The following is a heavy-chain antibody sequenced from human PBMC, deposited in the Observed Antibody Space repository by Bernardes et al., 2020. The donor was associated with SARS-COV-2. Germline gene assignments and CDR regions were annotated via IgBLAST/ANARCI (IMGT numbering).Heavy chain of an antibody. Sequence: SETLSLTCAVYGGSFSGYYWSWIRQPPGKGLEWIGEINHSGSTNYNPSLKSRVTISVDTSKNQFSLKLSSVTAADTAVYYCARSYPPYCSSTSCYLYYYYMDVWGKGTTVTVSS. J-gene: IGHJ6*03. CDR3: ARSYPPYCSSTSCYLYYYYMDV. CDR2: INHSGST. D-gene: IGHD2-2*01. CDR1: GGSFSGYY. V-gene: IGHV4-34*01.